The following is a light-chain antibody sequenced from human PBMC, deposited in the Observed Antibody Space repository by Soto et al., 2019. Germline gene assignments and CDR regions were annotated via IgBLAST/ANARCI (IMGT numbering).Light chain of an antibody. J-gene: IGLJ1*01. Sequence: QSALTQPASVSGSPGQSITISCTGTSSDVGGYNYVSWYQQHPGKAPKLRIYDVSNRPSGVSNRFSGSKSGNTASLTISGLQAEDEADYYCRSYTSSSTLLYVFGTGTKLTVL. CDR3: RSYTSSSTLLYV. CDR1: SSDVGGYNY. V-gene: IGLV2-14*01. CDR2: DVS.